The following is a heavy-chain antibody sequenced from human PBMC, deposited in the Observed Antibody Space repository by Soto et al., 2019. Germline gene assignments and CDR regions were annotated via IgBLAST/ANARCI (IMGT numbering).Heavy chain of an antibody. J-gene: IGHJ5*02. D-gene: IGHD6-13*01. CDR3: ARGAYSSPWFPAP. CDR2: INSDGSTT. CDR1: GFTFSSYW. Sequence: EVQLVESGGGLVQPGGSLRLSCAASGFTFSSYWMHWVRQTPEKGLVWVSHINSDGSTTNYADSVKGRFTISRDNAKNPLLLQINTPRAEDPTLYPWARGAYSSPWFPAPWAQGPLATLSS. V-gene: IGHV3-74*01.